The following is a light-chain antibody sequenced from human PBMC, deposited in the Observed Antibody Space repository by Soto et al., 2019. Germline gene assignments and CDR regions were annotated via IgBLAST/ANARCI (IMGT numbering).Light chain of an antibody. CDR1: QSVSSN. CDR3: QQYNSWRLYT. V-gene: IGKV3-15*01. J-gene: IGKJ2*01. Sequence: EIVLTQSPATLAVSPGARATLSCRASQSVSSNLAWYQQKPGQAPRLLSYGGSTRATGIPARLSGIESGTEFSSTSSRLQSEDFGVYYCQQYNSWRLYTFGEGTELEI. CDR2: GGS.